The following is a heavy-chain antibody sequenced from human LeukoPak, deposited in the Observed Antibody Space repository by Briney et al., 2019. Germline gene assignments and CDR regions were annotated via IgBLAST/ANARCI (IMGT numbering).Heavy chain of an antibody. CDR1: GGSISSSNYY. Sequence: SETLSLTCTVSGGSISSSNYYWGWIRQPPGKGLEWIGNIYYSGSTYNNPSLKSRVTISVDTSKNQFSLKLSSVTAADTAVYYCAREVAGTPWIDYWGQGTLVTVSS. D-gene: IGHD6-19*01. J-gene: IGHJ4*02. V-gene: IGHV4-39*02. CDR3: AREVAGTPWIDY. CDR2: IYYSGST.